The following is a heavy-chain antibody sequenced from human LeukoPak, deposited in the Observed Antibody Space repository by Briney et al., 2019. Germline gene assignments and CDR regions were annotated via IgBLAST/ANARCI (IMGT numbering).Heavy chain of an antibody. CDR3: AKDRALGYCSGGSCYGPLFDY. Sequence: GGSLRLSCAASGFTFSTYAMHWVRQAPGKGLEWVSGISWNSGSIGYADSVKGRFTISRDNAKNSLYLQMNSLRAEDTALYYCAKDRALGYCSGGSCYGPLFDYWGQGTLVTVSS. CDR2: ISWNSGSI. D-gene: IGHD2-15*01. J-gene: IGHJ4*02. V-gene: IGHV3-9*01. CDR1: GFTFSTYA.